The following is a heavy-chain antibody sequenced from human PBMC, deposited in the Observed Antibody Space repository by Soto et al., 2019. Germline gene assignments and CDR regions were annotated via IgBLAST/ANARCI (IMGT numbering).Heavy chain of an antibody. V-gene: IGHV3-30*18. D-gene: IGHD5-12*01. Sequence: QPGGSLRLSCAASGFALSSYGMHWVRQAPGKGLEWVAVISYDGTKKDYTESVNGRFTISRDSSKNTLYLQVNSLRAEDTAVYYCAKGIGRDGYTSGLDWGQGTLVTVS. J-gene: IGHJ4*02. CDR1: GFALSSYG. CDR2: ISYDGTKK. CDR3: AKGIGRDGYTSGLD.